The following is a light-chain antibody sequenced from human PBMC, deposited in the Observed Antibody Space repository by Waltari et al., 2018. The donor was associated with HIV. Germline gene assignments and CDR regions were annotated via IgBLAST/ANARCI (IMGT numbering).Light chain of an antibody. CDR3: AAWDDSLSGPV. CDR2: RNN. V-gene: IGLV1-47*01. J-gene: IGLJ2*01. Sequence: QSVLTQPPSASGTHGQRLPISCSGSNSNLGGHAVSWYRQVPGTAPKFLIYRNNQRPPGPPDRFSGSKCGTSASLAIIGRRSDEEADYYCAAWDDSLSGPVFGGGTNLTVL. CDR1: NSNLGGHA.